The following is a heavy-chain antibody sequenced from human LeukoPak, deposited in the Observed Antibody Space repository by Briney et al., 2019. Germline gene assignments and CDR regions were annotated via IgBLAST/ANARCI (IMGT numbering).Heavy chain of an antibody. CDR3: ARWRVSTGGFDN. D-gene: IGHD5/OR15-5a*01. CDR2: INPNSGGT. CDR1: GYTFTSYG. V-gene: IGHV1-2*02. J-gene: IGHJ4*02. Sequence: ASVKVSCKASGYTFTSYGISWVRQAPGQGLEWMGWINPNSGGTNYAQKFQGRVTMTRDTSIRTAYMELTRLRSDDTAMYYCARWRVSTGGFDNWGQGTLVIVSS.